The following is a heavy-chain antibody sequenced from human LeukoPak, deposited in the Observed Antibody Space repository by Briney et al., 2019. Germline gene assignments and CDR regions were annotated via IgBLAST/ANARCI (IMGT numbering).Heavy chain of an antibody. CDR2: TYYRSKWYY. CDR3: AHGFFYLGMDV. V-gene: IGHV6-1*01. CDR1: GDSISSKNAA. D-gene: IGHD2/OR15-2a*01. J-gene: IGHJ6*02. Sequence: SQTLSLTCAISGDSISSKNAAWNWTRQSPSRGLEWLGRTYYRSKWYYDYAVPVKSRISINPDTSKNQFSLQLNSVTPEDTAVYYCAHGFFYLGMDVWGQGTTVTVSS.